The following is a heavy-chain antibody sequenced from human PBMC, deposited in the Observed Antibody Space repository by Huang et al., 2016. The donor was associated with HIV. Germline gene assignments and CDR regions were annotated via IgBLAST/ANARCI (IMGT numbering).Heavy chain of an antibody. CDR3: ATPFSYGNYYDSGGFSV. J-gene: IGHJ4*02. CDR1: GYTFPSYW. V-gene: IGHV5-51*01. Sequence: EVQLVQSGAEVKKPGESLKISCKGSGYTFPSYWIGWVRQKPGKGLEWMGITYPAYSDTRNSPSFQGQVTISADKSTSTAYLHWSSLKASDTALYYCATPFSYGNYYDSGGFSVWGQGTLVTVSS. CDR2: TYPAYSDT. D-gene: IGHD3-22*01.